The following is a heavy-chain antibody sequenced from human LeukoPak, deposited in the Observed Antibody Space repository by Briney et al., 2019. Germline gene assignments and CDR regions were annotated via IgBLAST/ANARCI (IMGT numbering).Heavy chain of an antibody. V-gene: IGHV1-2*06. CDR1: GYTFTGYY. CDR3: AREAAGPFDY. CDR2: INPNSGGT. D-gene: IGHD6-13*01. Sequence: ASVKVSCKASGYTFTGYYMHWVRQAPGQGLEWMGRINPNSGGTNYAQKFQGRATMTRDTSISTAYMELSRLRSDDMAVYYCAREAAGPFDYWGQGTLVTVSS. J-gene: IGHJ4*02.